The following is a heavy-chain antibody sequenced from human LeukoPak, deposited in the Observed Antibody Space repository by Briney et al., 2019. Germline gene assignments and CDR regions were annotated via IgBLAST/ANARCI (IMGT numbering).Heavy chain of an antibody. Sequence: QAGGSLRLSCAASGFTFSSYWMSWVRQAPGKGLEWVANIKQDGSEKYYVDSVKGRFTISRDNAKNSLYLQMNSLRAEDTAVYYCASSATYYDILTGYLYWGQGTLATVSS. V-gene: IGHV3-7*01. CDR3: ASSATYYDILTGYLY. D-gene: IGHD3-9*01. CDR2: IKQDGSEK. CDR1: GFTFSSYW. J-gene: IGHJ4*02.